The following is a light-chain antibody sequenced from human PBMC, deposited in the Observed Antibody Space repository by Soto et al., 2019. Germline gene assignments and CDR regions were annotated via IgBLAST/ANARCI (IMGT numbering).Light chain of an antibody. J-gene: IGLJ2*01. Sequence: SYELTQPPSVSVAPGQTATVSCGGNNIGGKNVHWYQQKPGQAPVLVVYDDSDRPSGIPDRFSGSSSGNTATLTITRVEAGDEADYYCQVWDHFSDHVVFGGGTKVTVL. CDR1: NIGGKN. CDR3: QVWDHFSDHVV. CDR2: DDS. V-gene: IGLV3-21*02.